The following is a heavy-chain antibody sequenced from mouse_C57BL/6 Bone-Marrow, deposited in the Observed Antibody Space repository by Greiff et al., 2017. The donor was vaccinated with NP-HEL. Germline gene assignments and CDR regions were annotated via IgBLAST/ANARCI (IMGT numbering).Heavy chain of an antibody. J-gene: IGHJ4*01. Sequence: VQLMESDAELVKPGASVKISCKVSGYTFTDHTIHWMKQRPEQGLEWIGYIYPRDGSTKYNEKFKGKATLTADKSSSTAYMQLNSLTSEDSAVYFCARSPGSSYPYYAMDYWGQGTSVTVSS. V-gene: IGHV1-78*01. D-gene: IGHD1-1*01. CDR1: GYTFTDHT. CDR3: ARSPGSSYPYYAMDY. CDR2: IYPRDGST.